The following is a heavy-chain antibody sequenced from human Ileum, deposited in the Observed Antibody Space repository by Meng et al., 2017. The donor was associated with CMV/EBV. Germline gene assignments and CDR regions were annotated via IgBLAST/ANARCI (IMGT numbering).Heavy chain of an antibody. CDR1: GFTFSSYA. D-gene: IGHD2-2*01. CDR3: AKDVIGYQLLLGYYYYGMDV. J-gene: IGHJ6*02. V-gene: IGHV3-23*01. CDR2: ISGSGGST. Sequence: GGSLRLSCAASGFTFSSYAMSWVRQAPGKGLEWVSAISGSGGSTYYADSVKGRFTISRDNSKNTLYLQMNSLRAEDTAVYYCAKDVIGYQLLLGYYYYGMDVWGQGTTVTVSS.